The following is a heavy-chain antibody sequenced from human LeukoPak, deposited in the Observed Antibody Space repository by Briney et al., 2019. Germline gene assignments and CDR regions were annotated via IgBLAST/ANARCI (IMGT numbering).Heavy chain of an antibody. Sequence: SETLSLTCAVYGGSFSGYYWSWIRQPPGKGLEWIGEINHSGSTNYNPSLKSRVTISVDTSKNQFSLKLSSVTAADTAVYYCARGKRGYSSSWYDYWGQGTLVTVSS. CDR2: INHSGST. D-gene: IGHD6-13*01. V-gene: IGHV4-34*01. CDR3: ARGKRGYSSSWYDY. J-gene: IGHJ4*02. CDR1: GGSFSGYY.